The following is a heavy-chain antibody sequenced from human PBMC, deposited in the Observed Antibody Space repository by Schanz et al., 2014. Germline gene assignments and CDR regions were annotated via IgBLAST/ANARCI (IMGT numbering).Heavy chain of an antibody. CDR2: INPSGGGT. D-gene: IGHD5-12*01. Sequence: QVQLVQSGTQVKKPGASVKVSCKASGYTFTSDSMHWVRQAPGQGLEWMGIINPSGGGTSYALRFQDRVTVTRDTSRSTVYMELSSLKSEDTDVYYCARGPLGTSPWGQGTLVTVSS. CDR3: ARGPLGTSP. CDR1: GYTFTSDS. J-gene: IGHJ5*02. V-gene: IGHV1-46*01.